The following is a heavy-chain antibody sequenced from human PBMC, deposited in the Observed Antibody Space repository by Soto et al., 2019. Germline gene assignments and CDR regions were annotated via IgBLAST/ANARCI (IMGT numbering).Heavy chain of an antibody. J-gene: IGHJ6*02. Sequence: GESLKISCTEAGYTFTDYWIGWVRHLPGKGLERMGIIYPGDSATRYNPSFKGHVTITVDKSTSTAYLQWNTLKASDTAMYYCARHTSNFRYYYYAMDVWGQGTTVTVSS. V-gene: IGHV5-51*01. CDR1: GYTFTDYW. CDR3: ARHTSNFRYYYYAMDV. D-gene: IGHD4-4*01. CDR2: IYPGDSAT.